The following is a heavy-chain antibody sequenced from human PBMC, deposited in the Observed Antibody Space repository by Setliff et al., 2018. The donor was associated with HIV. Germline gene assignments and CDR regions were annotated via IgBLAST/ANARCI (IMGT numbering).Heavy chain of an antibody. J-gene: IGHJ4*02. CDR3: VRDRDLAFDY. Sequence: PGGSLRLSCVASGFTFRSYWMSWVRQAPGKRPEWVANIKDDGRDKFYLDSVKGRFTISRDDAKNSLYLQMDSLRAEDTAVYYCVRDRDLAFDYWGQGILVTVSS. CDR1: GFTFRSYW. CDR2: IKDDGRDK. V-gene: IGHV3-7*01.